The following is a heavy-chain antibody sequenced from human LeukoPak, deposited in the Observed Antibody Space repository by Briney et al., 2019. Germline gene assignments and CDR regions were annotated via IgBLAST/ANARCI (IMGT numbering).Heavy chain of an antibody. D-gene: IGHD1-26*01. V-gene: IGHV1-18*01. CDR1: GYTFTSYG. J-gene: IGHJ4*02. Sequence: ASVKVSCKASGYTFTSYGISWVRQAPGQGLEWMGWISAYNGNTNYAQKLQGRVTMTTDTSTSTACMELRSLRSDDTAVYYCARDRFLGATTYDYWGQGTLDTVSS. CDR2: ISAYNGNT. CDR3: ARDRFLGATTYDY.